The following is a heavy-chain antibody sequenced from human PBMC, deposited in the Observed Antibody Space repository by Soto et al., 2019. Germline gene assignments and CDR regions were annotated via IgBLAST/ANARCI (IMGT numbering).Heavy chain of an antibody. Sequence: PSETLSLTCTVSGSSISSYYWSWIRQPPGKGLEWIGYIYYSGSTNYNPSLKSRVTISVDTSKNQFSLKLSSVTAADTAVYYCARAPRRGSYRYADAFDIWGQGTMVTVSS. J-gene: IGHJ3*02. V-gene: IGHV4-59*08. D-gene: IGHD3-16*02. CDR2: IYYSGST. CDR1: GSSISSYY. CDR3: ARAPRRGSYRYADAFDI.